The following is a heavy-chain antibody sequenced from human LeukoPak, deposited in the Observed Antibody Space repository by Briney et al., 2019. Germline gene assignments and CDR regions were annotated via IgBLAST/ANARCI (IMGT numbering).Heavy chain of an antibody. CDR3: ARSPNGIAARYNWFDP. CDR1: GYTFTGYY. V-gene: IGHV1-2*02. J-gene: IGHJ5*02. D-gene: IGHD6-6*01. Sequence: ASVKVSCKASGYTFTGYYMHWVRQAPGQGLEWMGWINPNSGGTNYAQKFQGRVTMTRDTSISTAYVELGRLRSDDTAVYYCARSPNGIAARYNWFDPWGQGTLVTVSS. CDR2: INPNSGGT.